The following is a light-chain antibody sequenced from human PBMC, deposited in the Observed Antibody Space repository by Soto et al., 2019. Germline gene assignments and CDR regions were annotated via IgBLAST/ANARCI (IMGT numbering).Light chain of an antibody. CDR2: AAS. CDR3: LQHNSYPRT. J-gene: IGKJ1*01. V-gene: IGKV1-17*03. Sequence: DIQMTQSPSAMSASVGDRVTITCRASQGISNYLAWFQQKPGKVPKRLIYAASSLKSGVPSRFSGGGSGTDFTHTISSLQPKDFATYYGLQHNSYPRTFGQGPRWKSN. CDR1: QGISNY.